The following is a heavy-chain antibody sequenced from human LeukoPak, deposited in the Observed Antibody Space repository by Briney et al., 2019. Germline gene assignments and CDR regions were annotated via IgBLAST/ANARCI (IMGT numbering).Heavy chain of an antibody. CDR1: GFSFSDYT. D-gene: IGHD2-21*01. J-gene: IGHJ3*02. CDR3: ARDESGDNDAFDI. Sequence: GGSLRLSCAASGFSFSDYTMNWVRLAPGKGLEWVSSISGSSNYIYYADSVKGRFTISRGDAKNSLYLQMNSLRVEDTAVYYCARDESGDNDAFDIWGQGTMVTVSS. CDR2: ISGSSNYI. V-gene: IGHV3-21*01.